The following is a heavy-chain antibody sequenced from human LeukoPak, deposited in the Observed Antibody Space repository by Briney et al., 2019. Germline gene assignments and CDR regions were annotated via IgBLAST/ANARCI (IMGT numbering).Heavy chain of an antibody. D-gene: IGHD2-2*01. Sequence: SETLSLTCTVSGGSISSYYWSRIRQPPGKGLEWIGYIHYSGSTNYNPSLKSRVTISVDTSKNQFSLKMSSVTAADTAVYYCARGYCSSTSCYRYYYYYMDVWGKGTTVTVSS. V-gene: IGHV4-59*01. CDR1: GGSISSYY. CDR3: ARGYCSSTSCYRYYYYYMDV. CDR2: IHYSGST. J-gene: IGHJ6*03.